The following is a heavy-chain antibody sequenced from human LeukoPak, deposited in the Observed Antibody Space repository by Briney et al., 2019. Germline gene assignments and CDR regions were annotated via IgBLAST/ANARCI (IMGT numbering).Heavy chain of an antibody. CDR1: GGSISSYY. CDR2: IYYSGST. V-gene: IGHV4-59*01. D-gene: IGHD5-18*01. Sequence: PSETLSLTCTVSGGSISSYYWSWIRQPPGKGLEWIGYIYYSGSTNHNPSLKSRVTISVDTSKNQFSLKLSSVTAADTAVYYCARSTAMVNFDYWGQGTLVTVSS. CDR3: ARSTAMVNFDY. J-gene: IGHJ4*02.